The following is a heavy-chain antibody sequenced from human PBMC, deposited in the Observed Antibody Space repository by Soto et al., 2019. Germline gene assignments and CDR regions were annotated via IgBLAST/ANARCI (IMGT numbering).Heavy chain of an antibody. J-gene: IGHJ4*02. V-gene: IGHV5-51*01. CDR3: ARHRTDSSGSFGY. Sequence: PGESLKISCKGSGYSFTSYWIAWVRQMPGKGLEWMGIIYPGDSNIRYSPSFQGQVTISADKSISTAYLQWSSLKASDTAMYYCARHRTDSSGSFGYWGQGTLVTVSS. D-gene: IGHD3-22*01. CDR2: IYPGDSNI. CDR1: GYSFTSYW.